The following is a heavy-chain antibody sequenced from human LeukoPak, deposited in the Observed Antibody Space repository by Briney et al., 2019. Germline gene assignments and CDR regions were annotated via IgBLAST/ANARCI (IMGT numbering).Heavy chain of an antibody. CDR2: VKSDGAGT. CDR1: GFTFSTYA. D-gene: IGHD3-22*01. V-gene: IGHV3-23*01. Sequence: PGGSLRLSCAASGFTFSTYAMSWVSQAPGKGLAWVASVKSDGAGTHYADSVKGRFTISRDNSKNILYLQMNSLRAEDTAIYYCARCTTASSGWCNWLDPWGQGTLVTVSS. CDR3: ARCTTASSGWCNWLDP. J-gene: IGHJ5*02.